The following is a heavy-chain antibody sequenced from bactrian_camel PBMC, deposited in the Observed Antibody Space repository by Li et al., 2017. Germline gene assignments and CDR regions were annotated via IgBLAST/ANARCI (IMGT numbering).Heavy chain of an antibody. J-gene: IGHJ6*01. CDR2: IYTDGGT. D-gene: IGHD2*01. Sequence: HVQLVESGGGSVQAGESLRLSCVVSGYRYSTYCMGWFRQAPGKEREAVARIYTDGGTVYSDSVKGRFTISQDSTKNTVYLQMDSLKPEDTAMYLCAADLFSLEPTKSPLPPRADAAGQPPPPPPTYCGGGGYCCQLNSWGQGTQVTVS. V-gene: IGHV3S9*01. CDR1: GYRYSTYC. CDR3: AADLFSLEPTKSPLPPRADAAGQPPPPPPTYCGGGGYCCQLNS.